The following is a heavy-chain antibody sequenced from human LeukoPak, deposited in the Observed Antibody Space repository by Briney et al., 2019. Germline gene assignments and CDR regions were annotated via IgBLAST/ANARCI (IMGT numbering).Heavy chain of an antibody. V-gene: IGHV1-2*02. D-gene: IGHD3-9*01. CDR3: ARDRDSMRYFDWRYYYYYMDV. CDR2: INPNSGGT. J-gene: IGHJ6*03. CDR1: GYTFTGYY. Sequence: ASVNVSCKASGYTFTGYYMHWVRQAPGQGLEWMGWINPNSGGTNYAQKFQGRVTMTRDTSISTAYMELSRLRSDDTAVYYCARDRDSMRYFDWRYYYYYMDVWGKGTTVTVSS.